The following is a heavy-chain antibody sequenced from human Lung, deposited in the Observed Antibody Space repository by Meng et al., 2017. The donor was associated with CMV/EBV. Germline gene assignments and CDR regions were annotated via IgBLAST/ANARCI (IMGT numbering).Heavy chain of an antibody. J-gene: IGHJ6*02. CDR2: IIPVVGTV. D-gene: IGHD6-13*01. V-gene: IGHV1-69*06. CDR3: AKDSRSSSWYLLAAYYYGSEV. CDR1: GGTFSNYA. Sequence: SVKVSCKASGGTFSNYAITWVRQAPGQGLEWMGGIIPVVGTVHYAQRFQGRVTITADKFTSTVYMELSSLKSEDTAIYYCAKDSRSSSWYLLAAYYYGSEVWGQGNXV.